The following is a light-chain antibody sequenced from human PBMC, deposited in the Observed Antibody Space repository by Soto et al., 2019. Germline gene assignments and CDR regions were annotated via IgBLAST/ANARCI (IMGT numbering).Light chain of an antibody. J-gene: IGLJ1*01. CDR1: SSNIGAGYD. CDR3: QSYDSTLSARYV. Sequence: HSVLTQPPSVSGAPRHRVTISFTGSSSNIGAGYDVHWYQQRPGTAPKLLIFGNINRPSGVPDRFSGSKSGTSASLAITGLQAEDEGDYYCQSYDSTLSARYVFGTGTKVTVL. CDR2: GNI. V-gene: IGLV1-40*01.